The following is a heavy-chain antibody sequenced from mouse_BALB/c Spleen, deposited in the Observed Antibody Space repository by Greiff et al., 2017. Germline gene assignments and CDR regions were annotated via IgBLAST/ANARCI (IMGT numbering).Heavy chain of an antibody. D-gene: IGHD1-1*01. J-gene: IGHJ2*01. CDR3: ARGQFITTVVELGNFDY. V-gene: IGHV1-87*01. CDR1: GYTFTSYW. Sequence: VQLQESGAELARPGASVKLSCKASGYTFTSYWMQWVKQRPGQGLEWIGAIYPGDGDTRYTQKFKGKATLTADKSSSTAYMQLSSLASEDSAVYYCARGQFITTVVELGNFDYWGQGTTLTVSS. CDR2: IYPGDGDT.